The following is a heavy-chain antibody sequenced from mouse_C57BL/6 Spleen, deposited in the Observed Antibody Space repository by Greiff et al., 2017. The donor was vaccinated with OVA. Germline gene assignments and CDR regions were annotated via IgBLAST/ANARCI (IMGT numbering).Heavy chain of an antibody. CDR2: IYPGSGST. CDR3: ARYYYGSRDRHWYFDV. J-gene: IGHJ1*03. Sequence: QVHVKQPGAELVKPGASVKMSCKASGYTFTSYWITWVKQRPGQGLEWIGDIYPGSGSTNYNEKFKSKATLTVDTSSSTAYMQLSSLTSEDSAVYYWARYYYGSRDRHWYFDVWGTGTTVTVSS. CDR1: GYTFTSYW. V-gene: IGHV1-55*01. D-gene: IGHD1-1*01.